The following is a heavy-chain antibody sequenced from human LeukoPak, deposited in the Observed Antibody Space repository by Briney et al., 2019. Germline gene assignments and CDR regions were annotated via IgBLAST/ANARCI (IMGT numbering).Heavy chain of an antibody. CDR1: GFTFSSYG. D-gene: IGHD4-17*01. V-gene: IGHV3-30*02. CDR3: AKRQICYGDYSNWFDP. J-gene: IGHJ5*02. Sequence: AGGSLRLSCAASGFTFSSYGTHWVRQAPGKGLEWVAFIRYDGSNKYYVDSVKGRFTISRDNSKNTLYLQMNSLRAEDTTVYYCAKRQICYGDYSNWFDPWGQGTLVTVSS. CDR2: IRYDGSNK.